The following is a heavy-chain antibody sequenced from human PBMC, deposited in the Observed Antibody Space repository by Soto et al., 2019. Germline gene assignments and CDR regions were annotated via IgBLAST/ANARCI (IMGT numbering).Heavy chain of an antibody. V-gene: IGHV3-30-3*01. D-gene: IGHD6-19*01. CDR3: ARDRHRIAVTGTFY. CDR1: GFTFSNYA. CDR2: ISYDGSNK. J-gene: IGHJ4*02. Sequence: PGGSLRLSCAVSGFTFSNYAMHWVRQAPGKGLEWVAVISYDGSNKYYADSVKGRFTISRDNSKNTLYLQMNSLRAEDTAVYYCARDRHRIAVTGTFYWGQGTLVTVSS.